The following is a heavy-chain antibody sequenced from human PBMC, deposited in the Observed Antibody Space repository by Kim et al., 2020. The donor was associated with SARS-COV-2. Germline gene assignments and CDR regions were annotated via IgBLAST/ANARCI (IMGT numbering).Heavy chain of an antibody. CDR2: INPSGGST. J-gene: IGHJ6*02. Sequence: ASVKVSCKASGYTFTSYYMHWVRQAPGQGLEWMGIINPSGGSTSYAQKFQGRVTMTRDTSTSTVYMELSSLRSEDTAVYYCARDLTTTVTTPGVGYYYGMDVGGQGTTVTVAS. D-gene: IGHD4-17*01. CDR1: GYTFTSYY. CDR3: ARDLTTTVTTPGVGYYYGMDV. V-gene: IGHV1-46*01.